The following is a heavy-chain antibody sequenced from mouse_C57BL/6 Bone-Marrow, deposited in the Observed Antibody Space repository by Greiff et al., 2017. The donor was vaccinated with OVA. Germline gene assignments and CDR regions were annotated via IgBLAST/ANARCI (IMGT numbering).Heavy chain of an antibody. Sequence: QVQLQQPGAELVRPGTSVTLSCKASGYTFTSYWMHWVKQRPGQGLEWIGVIDPSDSYTNYNQTFKGKATLTVDTSSSTAYMQLISLTSEDSAVYYCARSRGEKSYDYDVRDYYWGQGTTLTVAT. V-gene: IGHV1-59*01. CDR3: ARSRGEKSYDYDVRDYY. CDR2: IDPSDSYT. J-gene: IGHJ2*01. D-gene: IGHD2-4*01. CDR1: GYTFTSYW.